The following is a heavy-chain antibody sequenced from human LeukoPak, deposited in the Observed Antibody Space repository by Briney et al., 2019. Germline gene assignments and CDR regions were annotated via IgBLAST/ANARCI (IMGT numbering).Heavy chain of an antibody. Sequence: SQTLSLTCAISGDSVSSNSVAWNWIRQSPSRGLEWLGRTYYRSKWYNDYAVSVKSRITISPDASKNQFSLQLNSVTPEDTAVYYCAGSITIFGVANLRFDYWGQGTLVTVSS. CDR1: GDSVSSNSVA. J-gene: IGHJ4*02. D-gene: IGHD3-3*01. CDR2: TYYRSKWYN. V-gene: IGHV6-1*01. CDR3: AGSITIFGVANLRFDY.